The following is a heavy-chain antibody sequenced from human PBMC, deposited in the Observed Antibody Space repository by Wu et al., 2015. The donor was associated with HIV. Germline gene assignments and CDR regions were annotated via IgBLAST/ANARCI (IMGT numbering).Heavy chain of an antibody. Sequence: QVQLVQSGAEVKKPGSSVKVSCKASGGTFSSYAISWVRQAPGQGLEWMGGIIPIFGTANYAQKFQGRVTITTDESTSTAYMELSSLRSEDTAVYYCARGLATIEDEDYYYYGMDVWGQGTTVTVSS. CDR1: GGTFSSYA. CDR2: IIPIFGTA. J-gene: IGHJ6*02. D-gene: IGHD5-12*01. CDR3: ARGLATIEDEDYYYYGMDV. V-gene: IGHV1-69*05.